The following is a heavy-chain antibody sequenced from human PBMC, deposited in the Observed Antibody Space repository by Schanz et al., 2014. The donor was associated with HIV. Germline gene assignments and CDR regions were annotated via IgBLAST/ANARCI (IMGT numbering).Heavy chain of an antibody. CDR1: GGTLTNYA. D-gene: IGHD3-3*01. J-gene: IGHJ5*02. Sequence: QVQLVQSGAEVKKPGSSVKVSCKPSGGTLTNYAISWVRQAPGQGLEWMGGIVPMLGKTRYAQKFQGRVTMTRDTSTSTVYMELSSLRSEDTAIYYCARDLGGDFWSTQGGLDPWGQGTLVTVSS. CDR3: ARDLGGDFWSTQGGLDP. V-gene: IGHV1-69*06. CDR2: IVPMLGKT.